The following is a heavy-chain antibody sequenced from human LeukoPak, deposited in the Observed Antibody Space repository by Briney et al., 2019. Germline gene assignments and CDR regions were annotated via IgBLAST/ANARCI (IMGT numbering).Heavy chain of an antibody. J-gene: IGHJ4*02. V-gene: IGHV1-18*04. CDR2: ISAYNGNT. CDR3: ARETYYDILTGYPGFDY. D-gene: IGHD3-9*01. Sequence: AAVKVSCKASGYTFTSYGISWVRQAPGQGLEWMGWISAYNGNTNYAQKLQGRVTMTTDTSTSTAYMELRSLRSDDTAVYYCARETYYDILTGYPGFDYWGQGTLVTVSP. CDR1: GYTFTSYG.